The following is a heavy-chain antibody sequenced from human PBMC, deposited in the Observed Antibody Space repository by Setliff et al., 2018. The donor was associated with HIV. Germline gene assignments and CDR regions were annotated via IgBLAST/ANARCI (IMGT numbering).Heavy chain of an antibody. V-gene: IGHV4-39*07. CDR2: IYYFGIT. Sequence: SETLSLTCTVSGGSISSTNHYWGWIRQPPGKGLEWIGNIYYFGITNYSPSFQGQVTISADKSISTAYLQWSSLEASDTAMYYCASGRKKNYDLFSGYYRILGVDFDYWGQGTLVTVSS. J-gene: IGHJ4*02. CDR1: GGSISSTNHY. CDR3: ASGRKKNYDLFSGYYRILGVDFDY. D-gene: IGHD3-3*01.